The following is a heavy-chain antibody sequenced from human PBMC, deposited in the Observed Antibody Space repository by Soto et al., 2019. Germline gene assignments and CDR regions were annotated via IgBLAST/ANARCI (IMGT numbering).Heavy chain of an antibody. D-gene: IGHD2-15*01. J-gene: IGHJ4*02. CDR2: INSDGSST. CDR3: ARESGISGGTDY. Sequence: EVQLVESGGGLVQPGGSLRLSCAASGFTFSSYWMHWVRQAPGKGLVWVSRINSDGSSTSYADSVKGLFTSSRDNAKNTLYLQMNSLRAEDTAVYYCARESGISGGTDYWGQGTLVTVSS. CDR1: GFTFSSYW. V-gene: IGHV3-74*01.